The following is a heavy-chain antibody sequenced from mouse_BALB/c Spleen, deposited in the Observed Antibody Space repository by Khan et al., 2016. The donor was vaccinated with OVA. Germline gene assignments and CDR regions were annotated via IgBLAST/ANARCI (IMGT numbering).Heavy chain of an antibody. CDR3: VRDGSYHRNDGWFAY. Sequence: QVQLKESGAELARPGASVKMSCTASGYTFTSYTIHWIKLRPGQGLEWIGYINPSNGYTNYNQKFKDKAKLTADKSYTTAYLELSSLTSDDAALYNCVRDGSYHRNDGWFAYWGQGTLVTVSA. CDR2: INPSNGYT. CDR1: GYTFTSYT. V-gene: IGHV1-4*01. J-gene: IGHJ3*01. D-gene: IGHD2-14*01.